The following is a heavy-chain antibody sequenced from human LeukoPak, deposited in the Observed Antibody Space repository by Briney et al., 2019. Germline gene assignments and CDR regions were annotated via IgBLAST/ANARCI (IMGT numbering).Heavy chain of an antibody. Sequence: SETLSLTCAVYGGSFSGYYWSWIRQPPGKGLEWIGEINHSGSTNYNPSLKSRVTISVDTSKNQFSLKLSSVTAADTAVYYCARAKSGSYGSRDYYYYYMDVWGKGTTVTVSS. CDR1: GGSFSGYY. D-gene: IGHD1-26*01. CDR2: INHSGST. V-gene: IGHV4-34*01. J-gene: IGHJ6*03. CDR3: ARAKSGSYGSRDYYYYYMDV.